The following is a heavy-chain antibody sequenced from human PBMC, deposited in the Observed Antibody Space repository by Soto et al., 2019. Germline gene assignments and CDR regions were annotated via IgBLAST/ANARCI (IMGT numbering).Heavy chain of an antibody. CDR2: LAYEGSQK. J-gene: IGHJ4*02. D-gene: IGHD2-21*02. CDR1: GFTFRSSG. Sequence: QVHLVESGGGVVQPGTSLTLTCTASGFTFRSSGMHWVRQAPGKGLEWLAFLAYEGSQKFYADSVKGRFSISRDNTKNTLYLHMSSLPAEDTAIYFCAIVRVTDSPLDHWGPGTLVTVSS. CDR3: AIVRVTDSPLDH. V-gene: IGHV3-30*03.